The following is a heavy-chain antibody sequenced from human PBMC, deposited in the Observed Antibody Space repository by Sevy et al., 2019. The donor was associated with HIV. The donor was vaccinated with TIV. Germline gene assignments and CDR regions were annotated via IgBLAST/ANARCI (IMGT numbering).Heavy chain of an antibody. CDR1: GFTFSSYA. V-gene: IGHV3-23*01. CDR2: VSVTGRST. D-gene: IGHD2-15*01. CDR3: AKGYCSGGSCPRDYYYGMDV. Sequence: GESLKISCAASGFTFSSYAMNWVRQAPGKGLDWVSSVSVTGRSTYYADSVEGRFTISRDNSKSTLYLQMNSLRADDTAVYYCAKGYCSGGSCPRDYYYGMDVWGQGTTVTVSS. J-gene: IGHJ6*02.